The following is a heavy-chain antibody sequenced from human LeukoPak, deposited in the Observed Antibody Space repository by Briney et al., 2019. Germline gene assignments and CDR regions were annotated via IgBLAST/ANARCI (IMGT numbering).Heavy chain of an antibody. CDR3: ARADYSSTWSHDYYYMDV. CDR2: INHSGST. D-gene: IGHD6-13*01. J-gene: IGHJ6*03. CDR1: GGSFSGYY. V-gene: IGHV4-34*01. Sequence: SETLSLTCAVYGGSFSGYYWSWVRQPPGKGLEWIGEINHSGSTNYNPSLKSRVTISVDTSKNQFSLKLSSVTAADTAVYYCARADYSSTWSHDYYYMDVWGKGTTVTVSS.